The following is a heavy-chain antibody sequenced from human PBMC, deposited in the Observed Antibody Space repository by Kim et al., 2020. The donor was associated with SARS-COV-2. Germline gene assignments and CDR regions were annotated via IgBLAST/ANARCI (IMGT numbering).Heavy chain of an antibody. CDR3: ARDRDDYYGSGSPINFDY. Sequence: ASVKVSCKASGYTFTSYGISWVRQAPGQGLEWMGWISAYNGNTNYAQKLQGRVTMTTDTSTSTAYMELRSLRSDDTAVYYCARDRDDYYGSGSPINFDYWGQGTLVTVSS. D-gene: IGHD3-10*01. CDR2: ISAYNGNT. V-gene: IGHV1-18*01. J-gene: IGHJ4*02. CDR1: GYTFTSYG.